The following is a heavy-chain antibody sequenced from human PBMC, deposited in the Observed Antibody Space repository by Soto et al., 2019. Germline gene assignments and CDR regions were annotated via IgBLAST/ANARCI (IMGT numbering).Heavy chain of an antibody. CDR3: KRVHLDEKVIDY. CDR1: GGSISSYY. D-gene: IGHD1-1*01. V-gene: IGHV4-59*01. CDR2: IFYRGGT. J-gene: IGHJ4*02. Sequence: SETLSLTCTVSGGSISSYYWSWIRQTPGQGLEWIGYIFYRGGTAYNPSLKSRFTISMDMSKSQFFLKVNTVTAADTAKYHCKRVHLDEKVIDYWDQGTL.